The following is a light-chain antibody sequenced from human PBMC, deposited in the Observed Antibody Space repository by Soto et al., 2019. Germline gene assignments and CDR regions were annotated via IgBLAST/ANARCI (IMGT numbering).Light chain of an antibody. CDR1: SSDIGAYNS. J-gene: IGLJ1*01. CDR2: EVS. Sequence: QSLLTQPASVSGSPGQSITIACTGTSSDIGAYNSVSWYQQYPGRAPKLMIYEVSNRPSGVSARFSASKSGNTASLTISGLQAEDEADYYCNSRGGSRPYYVFGTGTKVTVL. V-gene: IGLV2-14*01. CDR3: NSRGGSRPYYV.